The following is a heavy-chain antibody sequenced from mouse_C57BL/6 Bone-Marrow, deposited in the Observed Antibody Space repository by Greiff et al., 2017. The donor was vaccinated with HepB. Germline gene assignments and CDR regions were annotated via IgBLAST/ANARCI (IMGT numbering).Heavy chain of an antibody. J-gene: IGHJ1*03. CDR3: ARQRGNYDWYVDV. Sequence: EVMLVESGGGLVQPGGSLKLSCAASGFTFSDYYMYWVRQTPEKRLEWVAYISNGGGSTYYPDTVKGRFTISRDNAKNTLYLQMRRLKSEDTAMYYCARQRGNYDWYVDVWGTGTTVTVAS. CDR2: ISNGGGST. CDR1: GFTFSDYY. V-gene: IGHV5-12*01. D-gene: IGHD2-1*01.